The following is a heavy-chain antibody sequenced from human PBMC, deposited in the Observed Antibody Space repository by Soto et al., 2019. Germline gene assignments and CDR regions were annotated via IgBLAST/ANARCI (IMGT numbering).Heavy chain of an antibody. J-gene: IGHJ3*02. CDR1: GYTFTGYY. CDR2: INPNSGGT. D-gene: IGHD2-2*01. CDR3: ARADLVVVPAAMPYDAFDI. V-gene: IGHV1-2*04. Sequence: ASVKVSCTASGYTFTGYYMRWVRQAPGQGLEWMGWINPNSGGTNYAQKFQGWVTMTRDTSISTAYMELSRLRSDDTAVYYCARADLVVVPAAMPYDAFDIWGQGTMVTVS.